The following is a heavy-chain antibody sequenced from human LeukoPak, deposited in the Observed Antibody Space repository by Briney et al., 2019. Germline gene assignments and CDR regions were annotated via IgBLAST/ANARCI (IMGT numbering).Heavy chain of an antibody. V-gene: IGHV1-2*02. CDR3: ARKRPDGFDDY. Sequence: GASVKVSCKASGYTFTGYYIHWVRQAPGQGLEWMGWINPKSGGANYAQKFQGRVTMTRDTSISTAYMELSRLRSDDTAVYYCARKRPDGFDDYWGQGTLVTVSS. CDR1: GYTFTGYY. CDR2: INPKSGGA. D-gene: IGHD1-14*01. J-gene: IGHJ4*02.